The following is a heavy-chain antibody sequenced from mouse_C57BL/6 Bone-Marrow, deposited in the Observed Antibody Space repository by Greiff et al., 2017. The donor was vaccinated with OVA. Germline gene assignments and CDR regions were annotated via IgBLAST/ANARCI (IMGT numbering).Heavy chain of an antibody. CDR3: ARTDSAGSDY. CDR2: IYPGDGGT. V-gene: IGHV1-82*01. D-gene: IGHD3-2*02. J-gene: IGHJ2*01. Sequence: QVQLQQSGPELVKPGASVKISCKASGYAFSSSWMNWVKQRPGKGLEWIGRIYPGDGGTNYNGKFKGKATLTADTSSSTAYMQLSSLTCEDAAVYFCARTDSAGSDYWGQGTTLTVSS. CDR1: GYAFSSSW.